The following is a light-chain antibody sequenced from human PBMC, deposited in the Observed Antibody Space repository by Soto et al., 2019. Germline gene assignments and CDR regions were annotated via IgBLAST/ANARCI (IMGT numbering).Light chain of an antibody. CDR2: KAS. Sequence: DIQMTQSPSTLYASVGDRVTITCRASQSLSSWLAGYQQKPGKAPNLLIYKASSLESGVPSRFSGSGSGTEFTLTISIQQADDFATYFCQQYNSFPYTFGQGTNLEIK. CDR1: QSLSSW. J-gene: IGKJ2*01. V-gene: IGKV1-5*03. CDR3: QQYNSFPYT.